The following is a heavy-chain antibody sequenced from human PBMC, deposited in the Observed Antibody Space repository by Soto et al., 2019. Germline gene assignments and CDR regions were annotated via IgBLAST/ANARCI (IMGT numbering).Heavy chain of an antibody. J-gene: IGHJ4*02. V-gene: IGHV3-9*01. Sequence: PGGSLRLSCEVSGFRFDDYGMHWVRQAPGKGLEWIAGISRDSRSISYGASMKGRFTISRDNAKNSLYLQLNGLRADDTAFYYCVKDALTTVAYYFDYWGQGALVTVSS. CDR3: VKDALTTVAYYFDY. D-gene: IGHD4-17*01. CDR2: ISRDSRSI. CDR1: GFRFDDYG.